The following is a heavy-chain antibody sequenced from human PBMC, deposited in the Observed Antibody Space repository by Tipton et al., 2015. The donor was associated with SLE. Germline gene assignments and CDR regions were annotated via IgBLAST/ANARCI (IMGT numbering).Heavy chain of an antibody. Sequence: SLKLSCAASGFTFSIYSMHWVRQAPGKGLEWVALISYDGSNKCYADSVKGRFTISRDNSKNTLYLQMNSLRAEDTAVYYCARRVGSYYGMDVWGQGTTVTVSS. J-gene: IGHJ6*02. CDR2: ISYDGSNK. CDR1: GFTFSIYS. D-gene: IGHD3-10*01. CDR3: ARRVGSYYGMDV. V-gene: IGHV3-30*04.